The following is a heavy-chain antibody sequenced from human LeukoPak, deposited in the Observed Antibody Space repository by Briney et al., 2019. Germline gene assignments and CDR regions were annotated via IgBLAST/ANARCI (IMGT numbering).Heavy chain of an antibody. CDR2: ISGSGGNT. D-gene: IGHD5-18*01. CDR1: GFTFSSYA. Sequence: GGSLRISCAASGFTFSSYAMTRVGHAQGKGLECVSAISGSGGNTYYADSVKGRFTISRDNSKNTLYLQMNSLRADDTAVYYCARGLQEYTYGFDYWGQGTLVTVSS. CDR3: ARGLQEYTYGFDY. V-gene: IGHV3-23*01. J-gene: IGHJ4*02.